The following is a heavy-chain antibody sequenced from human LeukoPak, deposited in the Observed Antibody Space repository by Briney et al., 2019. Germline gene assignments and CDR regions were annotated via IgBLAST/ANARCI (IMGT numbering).Heavy chain of an antibody. CDR2: ISSSSSYI. CDR3: ARERAVTTGIRSYYYYYMDV. V-gene: IGHV3-21*01. J-gene: IGHJ6*03. D-gene: IGHD4-11*01. Sequence: GGSLRLSCAASGFTFSSYSMNWVRQAPGKGLELVSSISSSSSYIYYADSVKGRFTISRDNAKNSLYLQMNSLGAEDTAVYYCARERAVTTGIRSYYYYYMDVWGKGTTVTVSS. CDR1: GFTFSSYS.